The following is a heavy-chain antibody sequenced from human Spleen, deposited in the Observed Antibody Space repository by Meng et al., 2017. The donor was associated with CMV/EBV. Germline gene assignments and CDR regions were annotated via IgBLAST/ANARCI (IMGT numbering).Heavy chain of an antibody. D-gene: IGHD1-26*01. J-gene: IGHJ5*02. V-gene: IGHV4-61*01. Sequence: SETLSLTCTVSGGSVSSGSYYWSWIRQPPGKGLEWIGYFYYSGSTNYNPSLKSRVTISLDTSKNQFSLKLSSVTAADTAVYYCARAKIVGATGWFDPWGQGTLVTVSS. CDR1: GGSVSSGSYY. CDR3: ARAKIVGATGWFDP. CDR2: FYYSGST.